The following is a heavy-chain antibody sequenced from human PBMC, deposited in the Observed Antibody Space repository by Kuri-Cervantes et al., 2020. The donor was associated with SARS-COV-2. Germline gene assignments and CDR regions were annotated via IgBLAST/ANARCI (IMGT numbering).Heavy chain of an antibody. V-gene: IGHV3-30*02. CDR2: IRYDGSNK. Sequence: GESLKISCAASGFTFSSYGMHWVRQAPGKGLEWVAFIRYDGSNKYYAASVKGRFTISRDNSKNTLYLQMNSLRAEDTAVYYCAKEVVSAATPGAGHFDYWGQGTLVTVSS. CDR1: GFTFSSYG. J-gene: IGHJ4*02. D-gene: IGHD2-2*01. CDR3: AKEVVSAATPGAGHFDY.